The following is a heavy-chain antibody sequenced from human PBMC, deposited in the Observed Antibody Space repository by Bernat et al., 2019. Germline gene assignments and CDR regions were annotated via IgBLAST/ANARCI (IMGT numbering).Heavy chain of an antibody. Sequence: QVQLVESGGGVVQPGRSLRLSCAASGFTFSSYAMHWVRQAPGKGLEWVVVISYDGSNKYYADSVKGRFTISRDNSKNTLYLQMNSLRAEDTAVYYCARHLSLVEDYWGQGTLVTVSS. V-gene: IGHV3-30-3*01. CDR2: ISYDGSNK. CDR1: GFTFSSYA. J-gene: IGHJ4*02. D-gene: IGHD3-16*02. CDR3: ARHLSLVEDY.